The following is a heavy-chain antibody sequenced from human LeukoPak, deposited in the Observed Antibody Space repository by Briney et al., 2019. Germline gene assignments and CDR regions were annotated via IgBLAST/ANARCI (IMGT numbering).Heavy chain of an antibody. CDR3: AKEVVRRSYDSSGPYY. D-gene: IGHD3-22*01. J-gene: IGHJ4*02. CDR2: INSSGSTI. Sequence: GGSLRLSCAASGFTFTNNFMSWVRQVPGKGLEWVSYINSSGSTIYYADSAKGRFTISRDNSKNTLYLQMNSLRAEDTAVYYCAKEVVRRSYDSSGPYYWGQGTLVTVSS. CDR1: GFTFTNNF. V-gene: IGHV3-48*01.